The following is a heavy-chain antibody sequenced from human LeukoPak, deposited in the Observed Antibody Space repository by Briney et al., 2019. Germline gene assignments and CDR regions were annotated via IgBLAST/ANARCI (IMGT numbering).Heavy chain of an antibody. CDR3: AKLVHSASVI. Sequence: GGSLRLSCAASGFTFSNYAMIWVRQAPGMGLEWVSAISGSGGGTYYADSVKGRFTISRDNSRNTLYLQMNSLRAEDTAVYFCAKLVHSASVIWGRGTLVTVSS. V-gene: IGHV3-23*01. CDR2: ISGSGGGT. CDR1: GFTFSNYA. J-gene: IGHJ4*02. D-gene: IGHD1-26*01.